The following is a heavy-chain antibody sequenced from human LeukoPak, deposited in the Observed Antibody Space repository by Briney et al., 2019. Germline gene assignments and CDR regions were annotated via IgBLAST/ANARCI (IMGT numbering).Heavy chain of an antibody. CDR3: ARGITIFGVVKN. V-gene: IGHV3-21*01. D-gene: IGHD3-3*01. CDR2: ISSSSSYI. J-gene: IGHJ4*02. CDR1: GLTFSSYS. Sequence: PGGSLRLSCAASGLTFSSYSMNWVRQAPGKGLEWVSSISSSSSYIYYADSVKGRFTISRDNAKNSLYLQMNSLRAEDTAVYYCARGITIFGVVKNWGQGTLVTVSS.